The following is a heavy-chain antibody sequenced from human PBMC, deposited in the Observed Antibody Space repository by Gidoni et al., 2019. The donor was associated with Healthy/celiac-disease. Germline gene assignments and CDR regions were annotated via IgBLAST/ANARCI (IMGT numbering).Heavy chain of an antibody. V-gene: IGHV3-30*18. CDR3: AKGSDTIFGVVIPNAEYFQH. CDR1: GFTFSSYG. J-gene: IGHJ1*01. D-gene: IGHD3-3*01. CDR2: ISYDGSNK. Sequence: QVQLVESGGGVVQPGRALRLSCAASGFTFSSYGMHWVRQAPGKGLEWVAFISYDGSNKYYADSVKGRFTISRDNSKNTLYLQMNSLRAEDTAVYYCAKGSDTIFGVVIPNAEYFQHWGQGTLVTVSS.